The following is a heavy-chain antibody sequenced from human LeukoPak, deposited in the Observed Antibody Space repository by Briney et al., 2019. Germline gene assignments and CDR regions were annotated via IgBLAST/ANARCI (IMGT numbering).Heavy chain of an antibody. J-gene: IGHJ6*04. Sequence: GGSLRLSCAASGFTFRAYGMHWVRQAPGKGLEWVAVISYDGSNKYYADSVKGRFTISRDNSKNTLYLQMNSLRAEDTAVYYCAKAPIGPYYYYGMDVWGKGTTVTVSS. V-gene: IGHV3-30*18. CDR3: AKAPIGPYYYYGMDV. CDR2: ISYDGSNK. CDR1: GFTFRAYG. D-gene: IGHD1-26*01.